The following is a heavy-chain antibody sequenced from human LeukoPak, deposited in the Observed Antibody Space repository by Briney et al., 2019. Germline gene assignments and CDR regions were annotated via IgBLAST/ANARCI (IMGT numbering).Heavy chain of an antibody. CDR1: GGSISSYY. Sequence: PSETLSLTCTVSGGSISSYYWSWIRQPPGKGLEWIGYIYYSGSTNYNPSLKSRVTISVDTSKNQFSLKLSSVTAADTAVYYCARRKYYDIGKRYMDVWGQGTTVTVSS. D-gene: IGHD3-9*01. V-gene: IGHV4-59*08. CDR3: ARRKYYDIGKRYMDV. J-gene: IGHJ6*02. CDR2: IYYSGST.